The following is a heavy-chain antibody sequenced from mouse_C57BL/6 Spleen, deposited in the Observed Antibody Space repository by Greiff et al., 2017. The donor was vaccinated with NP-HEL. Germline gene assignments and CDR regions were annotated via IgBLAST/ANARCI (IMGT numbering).Heavy chain of an antibody. Sequence: VQLQQPGAELVRPGSSVKLSCKASGYTFTSYWMDWVKQRPGQGLEWIGNIYPSDSETHYNQKFKDKATLTVDKSSSTAYMQLSSLTSEDSAVYYWARNGNYGFAYWGQGTLVTVSA. J-gene: IGHJ3*01. CDR3: ARNGNYGFAY. CDR2: IYPSDSET. V-gene: IGHV1-61*01. CDR1: GYTFTSYW. D-gene: IGHD2-1*01.